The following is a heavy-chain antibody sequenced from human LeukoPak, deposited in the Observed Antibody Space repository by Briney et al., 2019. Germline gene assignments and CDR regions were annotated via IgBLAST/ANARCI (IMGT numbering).Heavy chain of an antibody. CDR2: FNPNSGCT. CDR3: ARSGGGYGQDGVYYYYYYMDV. Sequence: GASVKVSCKASGYTFTGYYMHWVRHAPGQRLEWMGWFNPNSGCTNYAQKFQGRVTMTRDTSISTAYMELSRLRSDDTAVYYCARSGGGYGQDGVYYYYYYMDVWGKGTTVTISS. J-gene: IGHJ6*03. D-gene: IGHD5-18*01. CDR1: GYTFTGYY. V-gene: IGHV1-2*02.